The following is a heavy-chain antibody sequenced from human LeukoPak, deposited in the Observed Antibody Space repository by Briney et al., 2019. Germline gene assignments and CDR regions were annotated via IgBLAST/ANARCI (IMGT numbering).Heavy chain of an antibody. V-gene: IGHV1-69*05. CDR3: ARGRSLGALQWLVTEYFQH. Sequence: GASVKVSCKASGGTFSSYAISWVRQAPGQGLEWMGRIIPIFGTANYAQKFQGRVTITTDESTSTAYMELSSLRSEDTAVYYCARGRSLGALQWLVTEYFQHWGQGTLVTVSS. D-gene: IGHD6-19*01. CDR1: GGTFSSYA. J-gene: IGHJ1*01. CDR2: IIPIFGTA.